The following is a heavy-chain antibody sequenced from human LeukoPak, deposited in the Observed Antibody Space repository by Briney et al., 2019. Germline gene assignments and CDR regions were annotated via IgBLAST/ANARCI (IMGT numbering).Heavy chain of an antibody. CDR2: IWYDGINK. CDR1: GFTFSTYG. J-gene: IGHJ3*02. D-gene: IGHD6-19*01. CDR3: AGLSVAGRGDAFDI. Sequence: PGGALRVSCSASGFTFSTYGMHWVRQPPGKGLEWVAVIWYDGINKYYAGFVKGRFTISRDNSKNTLYLQMNSLRAEDTAVYYCAGLSVAGRGDAFDIWGQGTMVTVSS. V-gene: IGHV3-33*01.